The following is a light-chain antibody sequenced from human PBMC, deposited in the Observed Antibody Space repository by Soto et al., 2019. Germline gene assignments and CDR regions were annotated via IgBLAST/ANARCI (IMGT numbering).Light chain of an antibody. CDR1: QAISNY. V-gene: IGKV1-33*01. CDR3: QQYDNLPIT. J-gene: IGKJ5*01. CDR2: DAS. Sequence: DIQMTQSPSSLSASVGERVTITCQASQAISNYLNWDQQKPGKAPKLLIYDASKLETGVPSRFSGSGSGTDFTFTISSLQPEDIATYYCQQYDNLPITFGQGTRLEIK.